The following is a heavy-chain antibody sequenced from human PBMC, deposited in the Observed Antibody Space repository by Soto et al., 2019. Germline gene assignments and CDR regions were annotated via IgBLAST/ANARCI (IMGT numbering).Heavy chain of an antibody. CDR1: GFSLTTSGVG. CDR3: AHRVLRTVFGLVTTTSIYFDF. J-gene: IGHJ4*02. D-gene: IGHD3-3*01. Sequence: QITLNESGPTQVKPRQTLTLTCTFSGFSLTTSGVGVGWIRQSPGKAPEWLALIYWDDDKRYSPSLKSRLTITKDTSKNPVVLPMADLDPADTATYYCAHRVLRTVFGLVTTTSIYFDFWGQGTPGAVSS. V-gene: IGHV2-5*02. CDR2: IYWDDDK.